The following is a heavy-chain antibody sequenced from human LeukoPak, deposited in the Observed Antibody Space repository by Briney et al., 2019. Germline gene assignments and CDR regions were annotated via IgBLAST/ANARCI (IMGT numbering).Heavy chain of an antibody. D-gene: IGHD6-6*01. CDR2: IHTSGNT. CDR1: GVSISSYY. CDR3: ARGEQLDMDV. J-gene: IGHJ6*03. Sequence: SETLSLTCTVSGVSISSYYWSWIRQPAGKGLEGIGRIHTSGNTNYNPSLKSRVSLSVDTSKNQFSLKLSSVTAADTAVYYCARGEQLDMDVWGKGTTVTVSS. V-gene: IGHV4-4*07.